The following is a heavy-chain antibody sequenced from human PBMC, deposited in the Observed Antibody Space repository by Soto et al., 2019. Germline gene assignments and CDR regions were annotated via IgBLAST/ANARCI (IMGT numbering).Heavy chain of an antibody. CDR2: ISGGGAGA. CDR3: AKATDSPPRRPFDY. D-gene: IGHD2-15*01. Sequence: GGSLRLSCAASGVTCISYAMSWVRQAPGKGLEWVSAISGGGAGAYYADSVKGRFAISRDNPKNTLYLQMNSLRAEDTAVYYCAKATDSPPRRPFDYWGQGTLVTVSS. J-gene: IGHJ4*02. V-gene: IGHV3-23*01. CDR1: GVTCISYA.